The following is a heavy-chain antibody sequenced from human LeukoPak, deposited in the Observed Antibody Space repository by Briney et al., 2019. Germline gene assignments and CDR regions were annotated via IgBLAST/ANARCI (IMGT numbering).Heavy chain of an antibody. CDR1: GGSISSYY. D-gene: IGHD3-10*01. Sequence: ASETLSLTCTVSGGSISSYYWSWIRQPPGKGLEWIGYIYYSGSTNYNPFLKSRVIISVDTSKNQFSLKLSSVTAADTAVYYCARVEEGYGSGRRENYYYYMDVWGKGTTVTISS. V-gene: IGHV4-59*01. CDR2: IYYSGST. CDR3: ARVEEGYGSGRRENYYYYMDV. J-gene: IGHJ6*03.